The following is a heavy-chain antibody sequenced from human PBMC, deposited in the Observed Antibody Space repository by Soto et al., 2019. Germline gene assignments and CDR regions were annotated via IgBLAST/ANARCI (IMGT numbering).Heavy chain of an antibody. J-gene: IGHJ4*02. V-gene: IGHV3-23*01. CDR3: AKNQERELPRVIDF. Sequence: PVGSLRLSCATSGLTFSNYAMSWVRQAPGGGLEWVSSMSGSSSTTYYADSVRGRFTISRDRSKNTLYLQMSSLRAEDTALYYCAKNQERELPRVIDFCGQRTLVTVSS. CDR2: MSGSSSTT. D-gene: IGHD1-7*01. CDR1: GLTFSNYA.